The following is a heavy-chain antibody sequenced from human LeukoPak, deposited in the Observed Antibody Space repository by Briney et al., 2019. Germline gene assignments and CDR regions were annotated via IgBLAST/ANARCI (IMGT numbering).Heavy chain of an antibody. V-gene: IGHV4-61*02. J-gene: IGHJ5*02. CDR1: GDSISSGDYY. Sequence: KPSQTLSLTCTVSGDSISSGDYYWSWIRQPAGKGLEWIGRIYTSGSTNYNPSLKSRVTISVDTSKNQFSLKLSSVTAADTAVYYCARGHIGPWGQGTLVTVSS. CDR3: ARGHIGP. D-gene: IGHD2-21*01. CDR2: IYTSGST.